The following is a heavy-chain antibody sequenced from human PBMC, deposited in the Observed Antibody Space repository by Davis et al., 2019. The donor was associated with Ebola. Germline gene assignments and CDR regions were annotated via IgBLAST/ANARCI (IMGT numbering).Heavy chain of an antibody. Sequence: SLMISCVSSGFTSGNVWMRWPRQAPEKVLESVAIINTDGSEKFYVDSVKGRFTISRDNAKNLLYLQMNSLRVEDTAVFYCATDIWGSFEDWGLGTLVTVSS. J-gene: IGHJ4*02. CDR1: GFTSGNVW. CDR3: ATDIWGSFED. V-gene: IGHV3-7*03. CDR2: INTDGSEK. D-gene: IGHD7-27*01.